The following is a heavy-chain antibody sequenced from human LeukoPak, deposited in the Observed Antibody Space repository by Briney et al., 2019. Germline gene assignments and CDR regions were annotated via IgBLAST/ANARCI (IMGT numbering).Heavy chain of an antibody. V-gene: IGHV3-30*02. CDR3: AKDFPNWGSDY. D-gene: IGHD7-27*01. J-gene: IGHJ4*02. CDR2: TQSDGNDK. Sequence: HPGGSLRLSCAASGSTFNTYAMHWVRQAPGKGLEWVAFTQSDGNDKYYADSVKGRFTISGNNSKNTLYLQMNSLRSEDTAVYYCAKDFPNWGSDYWGQGTLVTVSS. CDR1: GSTFNTYA.